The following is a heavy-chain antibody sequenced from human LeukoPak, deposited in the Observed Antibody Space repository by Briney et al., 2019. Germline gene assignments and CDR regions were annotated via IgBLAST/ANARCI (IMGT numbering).Heavy chain of an antibody. Sequence: GGSLRLSCAASGFTFSSYAMSWVRQAPGKGLEWVLAISGSGGSTYYADSVKGRFTISRDNSKNTLYLQMNSLRAEDTAVYYCAKGGASQWLLYYFDYWGQGTLVTVSS. V-gene: IGHV3-23*01. CDR3: AKGGASQWLLYYFDY. J-gene: IGHJ4*02. CDR1: GFTFSSYA. CDR2: ISGSGGST. D-gene: IGHD6-19*01.